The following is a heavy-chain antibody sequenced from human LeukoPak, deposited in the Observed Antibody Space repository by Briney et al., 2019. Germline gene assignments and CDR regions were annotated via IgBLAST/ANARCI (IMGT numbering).Heavy chain of an antibody. J-gene: IGHJ3*02. V-gene: IGHV3-21*01. D-gene: IGHD3-22*01. Sequence: GGSLRLSCAASGFTFTSYSMNWVRQAPGKGLEWVSSISSSGTYIYYADSVKGRFTISRDNAKNSLYLRMNSLRAEDTAVYYCASPADYDSSVFDMWGQGTMVTVSS. CDR3: ASPADYDSSVFDM. CDR2: ISSSGTYI. CDR1: GFTFTSYS.